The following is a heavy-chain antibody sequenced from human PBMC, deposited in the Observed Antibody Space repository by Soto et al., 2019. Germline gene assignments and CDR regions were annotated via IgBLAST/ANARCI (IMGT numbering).Heavy chain of an antibody. CDR1: GFTFSSYW. V-gene: IGHV3-7*05. D-gene: IGHD3-22*01. J-gene: IGHJ4*02. Sequence: EVQLVESGGGLVQPGGSLRLSCAASGFTFSSYWMSWVRQAPGKGLEWVANIKQDGSEKYYVDSVKGRFTISRDNAKNSLYLQMNSLRAEDTAVYYCAREEVTYYDSSGYYYDWGQGTLVTVSS. CDR3: AREEVTYYDSSGYYYD. CDR2: IKQDGSEK.